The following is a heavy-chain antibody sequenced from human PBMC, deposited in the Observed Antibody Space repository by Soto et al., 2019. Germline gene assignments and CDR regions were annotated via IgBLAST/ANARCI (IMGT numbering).Heavy chain of an antibody. J-gene: IGHJ4*02. V-gene: IGHV3-33*01. CDR1: GFTFSSYG. Sequence: QVQLVESGGGVVQPGRSLRLSCAASGFTFSSYGMHWVRQAPGKGLEWVAFIWYDGSNTYYADSVKGRFTISRDNSKNRLDLPMNRLGAEDTAVYYCSRDLLLRAVGGTKRGMGYWGQGTLVTVSS. D-gene: IGHD1-26*01. CDR2: IWYDGSNT. CDR3: SRDLLLRAVGGTKRGMGY.